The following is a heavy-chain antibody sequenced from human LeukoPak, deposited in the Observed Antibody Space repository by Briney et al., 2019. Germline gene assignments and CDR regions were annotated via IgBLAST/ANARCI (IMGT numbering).Heavy chain of an antibody. D-gene: IGHD3-10*01. CDR3: ARVRGVIRHYYYYGMDV. CDR2: INHSGST. Sequence: PSETLSLTCAVCDGSFSGYYWSWIRQPPGKGLEWIGEINHSGSTNYNPSLKSRVTISVDTSKNQFSLKLSSVTAADTAVYYCARVRGVIRHYYYYGMDVWAQGTTVTVSS. CDR1: DGSFSGYY. V-gene: IGHV4-34*01. J-gene: IGHJ6*02.